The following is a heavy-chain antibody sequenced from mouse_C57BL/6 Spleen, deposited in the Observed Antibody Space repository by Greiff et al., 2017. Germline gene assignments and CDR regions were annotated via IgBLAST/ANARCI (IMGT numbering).Heavy chain of an antibody. Sequence: QVQLQQSGPELVKPGASVKISCKASGYAFSRSWMNWVKQRPGKGLEWIGRIYPGDGDTNYNGKCKGKATLTADKSSSTAYMQLSSLTSEDSAVSTCARAEHGTEYYAMGDWGQETSETVSS. D-gene: IGHD2-1*01. CDR3: ARAEHGTEYYAMGD. CDR2: IYPGDGDT. CDR1: GYAFSRSW. V-gene: IGHV1-82*01. J-gene: IGHJ4*01.